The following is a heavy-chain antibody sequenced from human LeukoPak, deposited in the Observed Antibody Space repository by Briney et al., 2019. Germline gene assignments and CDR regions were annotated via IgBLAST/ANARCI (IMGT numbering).Heavy chain of an antibody. V-gene: IGHV4-61*01. CDR1: GGSVSSGRYY. J-gene: IGHJ4*02. CDR2: IYYSGST. D-gene: IGHD6-13*01. Sequence: PETLSLTCTVSGGSVSSGRYYWSWIRQPPGKGLEWIGYIYYSGSTNYNPSLKSRVTISVDTSKNQFSLKPSSVTAADTAVYYCARQSSSWYGAFDYWGQGTLVTVSS. CDR3: ARQSSSWYGAFDY.